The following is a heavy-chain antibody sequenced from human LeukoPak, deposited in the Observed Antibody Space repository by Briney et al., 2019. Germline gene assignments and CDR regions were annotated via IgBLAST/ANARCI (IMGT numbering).Heavy chain of an antibody. CDR1: GYSFTSYW. J-gene: IGHJ3*02. CDR3: ARHAAWVAVANSAFDI. CDR2: IYPGDSDT. D-gene: IGHD6-19*01. V-gene: IGHV5-51*01. Sequence: GESLKISCKGSGYSFTSYWIGWVRQMPGKGLEWMGIIYPGDSDTRYSPSFQGQVTISADKSISTAYLQWSSLKASDTAMYYCARHAAWVAVANSAFDIWGQGTMVTVSS.